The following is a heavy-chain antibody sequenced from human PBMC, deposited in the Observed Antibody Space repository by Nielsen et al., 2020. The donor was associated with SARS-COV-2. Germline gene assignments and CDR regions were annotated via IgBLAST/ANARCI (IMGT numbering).Heavy chain of an antibody. CDR1: GGSFSGYY. D-gene: IGHD1-26*01. CDR2: INHSGST. Sequence: SETLSLTCAVYGGSFSGYYWSWIRQPPGKGLEWIGEINHSGSTNYNPSLESRVTISVDTSKNQFSLKLSSVTAADTAVYYCARNRVGATRYMDVWGKGTTVTVSS. CDR3: ARNRVGATRYMDV. V-gene: IGHV4-34*01. J-gene: IGHJ6*03.